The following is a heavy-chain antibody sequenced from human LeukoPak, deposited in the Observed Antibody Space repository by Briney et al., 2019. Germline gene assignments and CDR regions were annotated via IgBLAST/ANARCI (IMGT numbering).Heavy chain of an antibody. D-gene: IGHD6-19*01. CDR2: ISSSGGTI. CDR3: ARGYYSSGWDDAFDI. J-gene: IGHJ3*02. Sequence: PGGSLRLSCAASGFTLSSYDINWVRQAPGKGLEWVSYISSSGGTIYYADSVKGRFTISRDNAKNTLYLQMNSLRAEDTAVYYCARGYYSSGWDDAFDIWGQGTMVTVFS. CDR1: GFTLSSYD. V-gene: IGHV3-48*03.